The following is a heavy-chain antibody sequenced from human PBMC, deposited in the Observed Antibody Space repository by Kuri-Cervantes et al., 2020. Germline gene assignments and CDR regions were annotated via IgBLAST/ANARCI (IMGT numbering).Heavy chain of an antibody. J-gene: IGHJ4*02. CDR3: AREKTKWASTIVYYFDY. CDR1: GFTFGSYG. CDR2: IWYDGSNK. D-gene: IGHD5/OR15-5a*01. Sequence: LSLTCAASGFTFGSYGMHWVRQAPGKGLEWVAVIWYDGSNKYYADSVKGRFTISRDNSKNTLYLQMNSLRAEDTAVYYCAREKTKWASTIVYYFDYWGQGTLVTVSS. V-gene: IGHV3-33*01.